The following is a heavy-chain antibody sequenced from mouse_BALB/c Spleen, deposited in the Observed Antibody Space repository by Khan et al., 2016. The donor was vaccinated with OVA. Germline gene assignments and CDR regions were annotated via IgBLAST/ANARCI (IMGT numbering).Heavy chain of an antibody. CDR2: LHSSGGT. V-gene: IGHV3-1*02. CDR1: GYSITSAYS. J-gene: IGHJ3*01. CDR3: AGGVATY. Sequence: EVQLQESGPDLVKPSQSLSLTCTVTGYSITSAYSWHWIRQFPGNKLEWMGYLHSSGGTSYNPSLKSRISITRDTSKNQFFLQLNSVTTEDTSTYYWAGGVATYWGQGTLVTVSA.